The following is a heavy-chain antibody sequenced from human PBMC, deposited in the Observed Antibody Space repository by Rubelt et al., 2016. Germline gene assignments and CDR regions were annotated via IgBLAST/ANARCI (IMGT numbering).Heavy chain of an antibody. CDR2: IYYSGST. Sequence: QVQLQESGPGLVKPSETLSLTCTVSGGSISSYYWSWIRHPPGKGLEWIGYIYYSGSTNYNPSLKRRVTISVDTSKNQFSRKLSSVTAADTAVYYCSRYGSGTYGWFDPWGQGTLVTVSS. J-gene: IGHJ5*02. CDR1: GGSISSYY. CDR3: SRYGSGTYGWFDP. D-gene: IGHD3-10*01. V-gene: IGHV4-59*01.